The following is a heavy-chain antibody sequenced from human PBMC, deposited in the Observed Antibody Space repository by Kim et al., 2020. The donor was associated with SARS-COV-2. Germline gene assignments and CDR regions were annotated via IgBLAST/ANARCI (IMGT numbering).Heavy chain of an antibody. CDR2: ISYDGHNI. D-gene: IGHD6-19*01. Sequence: GGSLRLSCATSGFIFTNYGLHWVRQAPGKGLEWLGVISYDGHNIYYAESVKVRFTISRDNSKTTVFLRMDSLTPEDTAVYFCAREESAVADYWRPGTLV. CDR1: GFIFTNYG. J-gene: IGHJ4*02. V-gene: IGHV3-30*03. CDR3: AREESAVADY.